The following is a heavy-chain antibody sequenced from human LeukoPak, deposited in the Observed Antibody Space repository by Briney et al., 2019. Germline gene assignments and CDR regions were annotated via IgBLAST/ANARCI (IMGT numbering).Heavy chain of an antibody. J-gene: IGHJ4*02. V-gene: IGHV4-61*01. CDR2: IYYSGST. D-gene: IGHD3-3*01. CDR3: ARGRGDFWSGYYFDY. Sequence: AETLSLTCTVSGGSVSSGSYYWSWIRQPPGKGLEWIGYIYYSGSTNYNPSLKSRVTISVDTFKNQFSLKLSSVTAADTAVYYCARGRGDFWSGYYFDYWGQGTLVTVSS. CDR1: GGSVSSGSYY.